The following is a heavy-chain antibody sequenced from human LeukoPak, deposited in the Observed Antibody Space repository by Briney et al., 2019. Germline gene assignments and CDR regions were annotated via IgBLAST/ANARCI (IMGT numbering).Heavy chain of an antibody. CDR3: ARGRYCSGGSCYVDY. D-gene: IGHD2-15*01. CDR1: GGSFSGYY. Sequence: SSETLSLTCAVYGGSFSGYYWSWIRQPPGKGLEWIGEINHSGSTNYNPSLKSRVTISVDTSKNQFSLKLGSVTAADTAVYYCARGRYCSGGSCYVDYWGQGTLVTVSS. V-gene: IGHV4-34*01. J-gene: IGHJ4*02. CDR2: INHSGST.